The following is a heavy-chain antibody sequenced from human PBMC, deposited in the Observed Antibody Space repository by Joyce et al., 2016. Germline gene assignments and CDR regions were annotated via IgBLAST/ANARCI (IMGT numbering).Heavy chain of an antibody. V-gene: IGHV4-4*02. J-gene: IGHJ5*01. D-gene: IGHD5-12*01. CDR3: ARNGAYSQDS. Sequence: QVQLQESGPGLVKPSGTLSLTCAVSGGSISSAHWWSWVRPPPGKGLEWIGEIYLGGSTTYNPSLMSRVTISVDKSKNQLSLKMNSVTAADTAVYYCARNGAYSQDSWGQGTLVTVSS. CDR2: IYLGGST. CDR1: GGSISSAHW.